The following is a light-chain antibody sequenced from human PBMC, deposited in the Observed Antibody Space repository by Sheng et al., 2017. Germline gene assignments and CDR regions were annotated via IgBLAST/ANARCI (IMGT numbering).Light chain of an antibody. CDR1: RSVSSW. CDR2: KAS. CDR3: QQYSDDWT. J-gene: IGKJ1*01. V-gene: IGKV1-5*03. Sequence: DIQMTQSPSTLSASVGARVTITCRASRSVSSWLAWYQQKPGKAPEILIYKASFLESGVPSRFSGSGSGTEFTLTISSLQPDDSATYYCQQYSDDWTFGQGTKVEIK.